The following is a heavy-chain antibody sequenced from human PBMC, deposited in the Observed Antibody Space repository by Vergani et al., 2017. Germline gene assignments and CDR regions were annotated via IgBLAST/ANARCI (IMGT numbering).Heavy chain of an antibody. Sequence: QLQLQESGPGLVKPSETLSLTCTVSGDSISSTNYYWAWIRQPPGKGMEWIGNIYYSGSTLYNPSLKSRVTISVDTSKNQFSLRLSSVTAADTAVYYCAIGYSYGDYYYYGMDVWGQGTTVTVSS. CDR3: AIGYSYGDYYYYGMDV. J-gene: IGHJ6*02. D-gene: IGHD5-18*01. CDR2: IYYSGST. V-gene: IGHV4-39*07. CDR1: GDSISSTNYY.